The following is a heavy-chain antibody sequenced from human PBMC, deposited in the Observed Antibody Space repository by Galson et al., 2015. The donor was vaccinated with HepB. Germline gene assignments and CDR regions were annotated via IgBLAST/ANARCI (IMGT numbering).Heavy chain of an antibody. V-gene: IGHV5-10-1*01. CDR3: ARHFISASHCDY. J-gene: IGHJ4*02. Sequence: QSGAEVKKPGESLRISCKGAGYSFTDYWISWVRQRPGKGLEWMGRIHPSDSYTNYSLSFQGHVTISVDKSINTAYLQWSSPKASDTAMYFGARHFISASHCDYWGQGALVTVSS. CDR1: GYSFTDYW. CDR2: IHPSDSYT. D-gene: IGHD6-25*01.